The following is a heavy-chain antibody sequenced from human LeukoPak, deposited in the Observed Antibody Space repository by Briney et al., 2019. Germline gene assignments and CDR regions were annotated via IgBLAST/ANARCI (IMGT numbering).Heavy chain of an antibody. D-gene: IGHD2-2*02. Sequence: PGGSLRLSCAASGFTFSSYAMSWVRQAPGKGLEWVSAISGSGGSTYYADSVKGRFTISRDNSKNTLYLQMNSLRAEDTAVYYCAKDARNGGVVVVPAAIGGMDVWGQGTTVTVSS. J-gene: IGHJ6*02. CDR3: AKDARNGGVVVVPAAIGGMDV. V-gene: IGHV3-23*01. CDR1: GFTFSSYA. CDR2: ISGSGGST.